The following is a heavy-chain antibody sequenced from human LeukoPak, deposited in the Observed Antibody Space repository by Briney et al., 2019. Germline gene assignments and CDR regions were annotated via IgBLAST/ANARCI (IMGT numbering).Heavy chain of an antibody. J-gene: IGHJ4*02. Sequence: ASVKVSCKASGYTFTTYDINWVRQAAGQGLEGMGWRNPNSANTVYAQKFQGRVTMTRNTSISTAYMELSSLRSEDTAVYYCAIGERSYYFDYWGQGTLVTVSS. V-gene: IGHV1-8*01. CDR1: GYTFTTYD. D-gene: IGHD1-1*01. CDR2: RNPNSANT. CDR3: AIGERSYYFDY.